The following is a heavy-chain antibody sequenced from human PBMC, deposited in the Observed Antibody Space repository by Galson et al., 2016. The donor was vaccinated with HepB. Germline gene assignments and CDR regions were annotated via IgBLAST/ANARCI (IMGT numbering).Heavy chain of an antibody. D-gene: IGHD4-17*01. CDR1: GFTFSSYA. CDR3: ARDGVTTVTTANYYFDY. J-gene: IGHJ4*02. Sequence: SLRLSCAASGFTFSSYAMSWIRQAPGKGLEWLSYISPSGGTISYADSVKGRFTISRDNAKNSLFLQMSSLRAEDTAVYYCARDGVTTVTTANYYFDYWGQGTLVTVSS. CDR2: ISPSGGTI. V-gene: IGHV3-11*04.